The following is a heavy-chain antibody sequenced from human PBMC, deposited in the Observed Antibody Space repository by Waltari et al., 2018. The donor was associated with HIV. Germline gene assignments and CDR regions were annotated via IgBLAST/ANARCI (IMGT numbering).Heavy chain of an antibody. Sequence: EVQLVESGGGLVQPGGSLRLSCAASGFTFSSYWMTWVRQAPGKGLEWVANIKQDGSEKYCVDYGKGRFTISRDNAKNSCYLKKNSRRADDTAVYYGARARHNSGSYYPHFDYWGQGILVTVSS. V-gene: IGHV3-7*01. CDR1: GFTFSSYW. J-gene: IGHJ4*02. CDR2: IKQDGSEK. D-gene: IGHD1-26*01. CDR3: ARARHNSGSYYPHFDY.